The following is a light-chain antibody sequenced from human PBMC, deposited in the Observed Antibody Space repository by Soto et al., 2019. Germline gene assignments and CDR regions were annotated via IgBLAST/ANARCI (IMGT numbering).Light chain of an antibody. CDR3: QQYGRA. V-gene: IGKV3-20*01. CDR2: GAS. Sequence: EIVLTQSPGTLSLSPGETATLSCRASQSVSSSYLVWYQQKPGQAPRLLIYGASSRATGIPDRFSGSGSGTDFTLTISRLEPEDFAVYYCQQYGRAFGQGTKVEI. J-gene: IGKJ1*01. CDR1: QSVSSSY.